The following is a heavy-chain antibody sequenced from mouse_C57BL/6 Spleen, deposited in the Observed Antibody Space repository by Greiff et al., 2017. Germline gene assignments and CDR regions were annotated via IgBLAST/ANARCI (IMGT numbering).Heavy chain of an antibody. J-gene: IGHJ3*01. CDR3: ASWSGTSFAY. D-gene: IGHD4-1*01. CDR2: ISYDGSN. Sequence: EVKVEESGPGLVKPSQSLSLTCSVTGYSITSGYYWNWIRQFPGNKLEWMGYISYDGSNNYNPSLKNRISITRDTSKNQFFLKLNSVTTEDTATYYCASWSGTSFAYWGQGTLVTVSA. CDR1: GYSITSGYY. V-gene: IGHV3-6*01.